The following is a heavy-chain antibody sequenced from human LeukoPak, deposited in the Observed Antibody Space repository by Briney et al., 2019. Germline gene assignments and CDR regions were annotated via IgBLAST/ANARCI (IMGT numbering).Heavy chain of an antibody. CDR2: ISGSSRVI. D-gene: IGHD3-22*01. J-gene: IGHJ4*02. CDR1: GLTFSTYS. CDR3: AIDLDTSGYTFDY. Sequence: GGSLRLSCAASGLTFSTYSMNWVRQAPGKGLEWISYISGSSRVIYYADSVKGRFTISRDNAKNSLYLQMNSLRDEDTAVYYCAIDLDTSGYTFDYWGQGTLVTVSS. V-gene: IGHV3-48*02.